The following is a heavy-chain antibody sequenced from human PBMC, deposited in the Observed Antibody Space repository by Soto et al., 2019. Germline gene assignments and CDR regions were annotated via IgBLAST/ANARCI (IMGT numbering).Heavy chain of an antibody. CDR1: GFTFRNYG. CDR3: ARGDYYDTSGPFSDAFDI. J-gene: IGHJ3*02. V-gene: IGHV3-48*04. D-gene: IGHD3-22*01. Sequence: PGGSLRLSCAASGFTFRNYGMNWIRQAPGKGLEWVSYIGIGSSTKYYADSVKGRFTISRDNAKNSLYLQMISLRAEDTAMYYCARGDYYDTSGPFSDAFDIWGQGTMVTVS. CDR2: IGIGSSTK.